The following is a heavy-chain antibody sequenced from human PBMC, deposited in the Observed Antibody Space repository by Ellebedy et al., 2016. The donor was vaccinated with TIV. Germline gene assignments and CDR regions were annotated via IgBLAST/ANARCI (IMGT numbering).Heavy chain of an antibody. Sequence: PGGSLRLSCAASGFTFSSHAMHWVRQAPGKGLEWLAVISYNENSKFYADSVKGRFTISRDTSKNTLFLQMNSLSVQDTAVYYCARDGGYSTGWYPYYWGRGTLVTVSS. CDR1: GFTFSSHA. J-gene: IGHJ4*02. D-gene: IGHD6-19*01. V-gene: IGHV3-30*04. CDR2: ISYNENSK. CDR3: ARDGGYSTGWYPYY.